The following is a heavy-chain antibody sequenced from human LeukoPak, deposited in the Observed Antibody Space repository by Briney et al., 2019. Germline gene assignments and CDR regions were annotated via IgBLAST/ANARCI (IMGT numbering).Heavy chain of an antibody. CDR2: IYAGGST. Sequence: PGGSLRLSYTASGFTVSSNYMTWVRQAPGKGLEWVSVIYAGGSTYYADSVKGRFTISRDNSKNTLYLLMNNLRAEDTAVYYCARAQRGDYMDVWGKGTTVTISS. CDR3: ARAQRGDYMDV. D-gene: IGHD6-25*01. V-gene: IGHV3-53*01. CDR1: GFTVSSNY. J-gene: IGHJ6*03.